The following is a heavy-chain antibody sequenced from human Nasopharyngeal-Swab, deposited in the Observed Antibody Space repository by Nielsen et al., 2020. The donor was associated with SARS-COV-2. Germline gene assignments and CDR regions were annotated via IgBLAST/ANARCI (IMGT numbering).Heavy chain of an antibody. CDR2: INPSGGST. J-gene: IGHJ3*02. Sequence: ASVKVSCKASGYTFTSYYMHWVRQAPGQGLEWMGIINPSGGSTSYAQKFQGRVTMTRDTSTSTVYMGLSSLRSEDTAVYYCAREQLRDDAFDIWGQGTMVTVSS. V-gene: IGHV1-46*01. CDR3: AREQLRDDAFDI. D-gene: IGHD1-1*01. CDR1: GYTFTSYY.